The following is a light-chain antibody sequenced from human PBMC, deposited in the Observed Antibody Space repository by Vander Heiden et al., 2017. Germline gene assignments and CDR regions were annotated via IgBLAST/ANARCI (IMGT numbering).Light chain of an antibody. V-gene: IGKV4-1*01. CDR3: QQYYTTPHT. J-gene: IGKJ2*01. CDR2: WAS. CDR1: QSVLHSSNNKNY. Sequence: DIVMTQSPDSLAVSLGERATINCKSSQSVLHSSNNKNYLAWYQQKPGQPPKLLIYWASTRESGVPDRFSGSGSGTDFTLAISSLLAEDVAVYYCQQYYTTPHTFGQGTKLEIK.